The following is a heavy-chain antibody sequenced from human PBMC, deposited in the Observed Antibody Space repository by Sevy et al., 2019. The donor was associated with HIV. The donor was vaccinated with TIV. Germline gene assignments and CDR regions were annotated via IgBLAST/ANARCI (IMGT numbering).Heavy chain of an antibody. Sequence: GGSLRRSCVASGFTFSNNWMTWVRQAPGKGLQWVANIKQDGSEKYFVDSVKGRFTISRDNAKNSLYLQMSSLRVEDTAVYYCARGIFGSGSRLGLGYWGQGTLVTVSS. D-gene: IGHD3-10*01. CDR2: IKQDGSEK. CDR1: GFTFSNNW. CDR3: ARGIFGSGSRLGLGY. V-gene: IGHV3-7*01. J-gene: IGHJ4*02.